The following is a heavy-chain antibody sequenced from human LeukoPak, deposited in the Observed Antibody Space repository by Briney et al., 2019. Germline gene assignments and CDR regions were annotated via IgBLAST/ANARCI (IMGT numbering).Heavy chain of an antibody. V-gene: IGHV5-51*01. CDR2: IYPGDSDT. J-gene: IGHJ4*02. CDR1: GYSFTSYW. Sequence: GESLKISCKGSGYSFTSYWIGWVRQMPGKGLEWMGIIYPGDSDTRYSPSFQGQVTISADKSISTAYLQWSSLKASDTAMYYCARLYYYDSSGYYPFDYWGQGTLVTVSP. D-gene: IGHD3-22*01. CDR3: ARLYYYDSSGYYPFDY.